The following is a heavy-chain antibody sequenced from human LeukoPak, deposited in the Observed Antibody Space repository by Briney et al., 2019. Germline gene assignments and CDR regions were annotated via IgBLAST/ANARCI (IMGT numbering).Heavy chain of an antibody. Sequence: GRSLRLSCAASGFTFSSYGMHWVRQAPAKGLEWVAFIWFDGSNKYYADSVKGRFTISGDNSKNTLYLQMNSLRAEVTAVYYCVRTYDSSGYGYGHYFDYWGQGTLVTVSS. CDR1: GFTFSSYG. D-gene: IGHD3-22*01. CDR3: VRTYDSSGYGYGHYFDY. V-gene: IGHV3-33*01. J-gene: IGHJ4*02. CDR2: IWFDGSNK.